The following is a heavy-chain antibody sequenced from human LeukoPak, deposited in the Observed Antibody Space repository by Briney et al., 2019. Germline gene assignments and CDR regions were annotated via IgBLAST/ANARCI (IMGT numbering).Heavy chain of an antibody. D-gene: IGHD6-13*01. CDR3: ACSWYNAFDI. CDR1: GFTFSSYG. V-gene: IGHV3-30*03. Sequence: GGSLRLSCAASGFTFSSYGMHWVRQAPGKGLEWVAVISYDGSNKYYADSVKGRFTISRDKSKNTLYLQMNSLRAEDTAVYYCACSWYNAFDIWGQGTMVTVSS. J-gene: IGHJ3*02. CDR2: ISYDGSNK.